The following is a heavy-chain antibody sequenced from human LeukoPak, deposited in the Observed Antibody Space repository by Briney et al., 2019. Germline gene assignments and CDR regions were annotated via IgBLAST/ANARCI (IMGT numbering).Heavy chain of an antibody. CDR1: GFTFSSYE. J-gene: IGHJ4*02. Sequence: GGSLRLSCAASGFTFSSYEMNWVRQAPGKGLEWVSYISSSGSTIYYADSVKGRFTISRDNAKNSLYLQMNSLRAEDTAVYYCAREDSITGTYFDYWGQGTLVTVSS. CDR3: AREDSITGTYFDY. V-gene: IGHV3-48*03. CDR2: ISSSGSTI. D-gene: IGHD1-7*01.